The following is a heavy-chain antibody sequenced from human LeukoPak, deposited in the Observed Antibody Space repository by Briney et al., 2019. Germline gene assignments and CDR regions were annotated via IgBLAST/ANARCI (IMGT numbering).Heavy chain of an antibody. J-gene: IGHJ3*02. Sequence: PSETLSLTCSVSGDSITGYYWGWIRQPPGKGLEWIGNIYYTGNTYYNPSLKSRVTISVDTSKNQFSLKLSSVTAADTAVYYCATSLLYDSSGYYRVDAFDIWGQGTMVTVSS. CDR3: ATSLLYDSSGYYRVDAFDI. CDR2: IYYTGNT. V-gene: IGHV4-39*01. CDR1: GDSITGYY. D-gene: IGHD3-22*01.